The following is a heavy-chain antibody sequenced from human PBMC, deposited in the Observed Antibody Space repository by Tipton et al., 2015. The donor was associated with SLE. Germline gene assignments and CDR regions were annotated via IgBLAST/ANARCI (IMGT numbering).Heavy chain of an antibody. Sequence: LSLTCTVSGGSISSGSYYWSWIRQPAGKGLEWIGYIYTSGSTNYNPSLKSRVTISVDTSKNQFSLKLSSVTAADTAVYYCAIRDYDFWSGPPGYFQHWGQGTLVTVSS. D-gene: IGHD3-3*01. CDR2: IYTSGST. CDR3: AIRDYDFWSGPPGYFQH. CDR1: GGSISSGSYY. V-gene: IGHV4-61*09. J-gene: IGHJ1*01.